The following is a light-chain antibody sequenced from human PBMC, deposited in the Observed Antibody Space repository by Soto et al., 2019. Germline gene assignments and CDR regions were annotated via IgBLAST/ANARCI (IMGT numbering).Light chain of an antibody. CDR2: AAS. V-gene: IGKV1-39*01. CDR1: QSVNNY. CDR3: QQSFSMLFT. Sequence: DIQMTQSPSSLSASVGDRVTIACRASQSVNNYLNWYQQRPGKAPKLLIYAASGLQSGVPSRFSGSGSGTDFTLTISSLQPEDFATYYCQQSFSMLFTSGPGTKVDIK. J-gene: IGKJ3*01.